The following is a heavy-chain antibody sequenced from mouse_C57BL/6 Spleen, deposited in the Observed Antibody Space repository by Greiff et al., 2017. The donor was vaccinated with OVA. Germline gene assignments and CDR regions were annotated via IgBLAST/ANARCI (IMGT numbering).Heavy chain of an antibody. Sequence: QVQLQQSGAELVKPGASVKMSCKASGYTFTSYWITWVKQRPGQGLEWIGDIYPGSGSTNYNEKFKSKATLTVDTSSSTAYMQLSSLTSEDSAVYYCARGGYYDGYDYWGQGTTLTVSS. CDR3: ARGGYYDGYDY. CDR1: GYTFTSYW. D-gene: IGHD2-3*01. V-gene: IGHV1-55*01. CDR2: IYPGSGST. J-gene: IGHJ2*01.